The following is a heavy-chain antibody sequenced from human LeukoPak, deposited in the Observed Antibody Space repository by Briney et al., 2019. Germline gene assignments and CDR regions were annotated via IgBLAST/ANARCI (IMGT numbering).Heavy chain of an antibody. V-gene: IGHV4-38-2*02. J-gene: IGHJ5*02. D-gene: IGHD6-13*01. CDR2: INHSGST. CDR3: ATRPDIAATGPGWFDP. Sequence: SETLSLTCTVSGYSISSGYYWSWIRQPPGKGLEWIGEINHSGSTNYNSSLKSRVTISVDTSKNQFSLKLNSVTAADTAVYYCATRPDIAATGPGWFDPWGQGTLVTVSS. CDR1: GYSISSGYY.